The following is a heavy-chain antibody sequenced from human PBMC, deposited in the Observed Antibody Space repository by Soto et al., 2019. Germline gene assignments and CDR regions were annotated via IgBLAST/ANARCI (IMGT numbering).Heavy chain of an antibody. CDR2: IYYSGST. CDR3: ARVRVYYDFWSGYYNYMDV. D-gene: IGHD3-3*01. J-gene: IGHJ6*03. V-gene: IGHV4-59*01. Sequence: SETLSLTCTVSGGSISSYYWSWIRQPPGKGLEWIGYIYYSGSTNYNPSLKSRVTISVDTSKNQFSLKLSSVTAADTAVYYCARVRVYYDFWSGYYNYMDVWGKGTTVTVSS. CDR1: GGSISSYY.